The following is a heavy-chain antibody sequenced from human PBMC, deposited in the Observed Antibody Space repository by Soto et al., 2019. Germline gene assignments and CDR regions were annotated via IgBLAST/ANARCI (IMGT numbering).Heavy chain of an antibody. CDR2: IFWDDDK. D-gene: IGHD3-3*01. Sequence: SGPTLVNPTQTLTLTCTFSGFSLSTSGVAVGWIRQAPRKAPEWLAFIFWDDDKRYSPSLENRLTITKDTSKNQVVLTMTNMDPVDTATYYCARTFDFWRGYYLSYWGPGTLVTVSS. CDR1: GFSLSTSGVA. J-gene: IGHJ4*02. CDR3: ARTFDFWRGYYLSY. V-gene: IGHV2-5*02.